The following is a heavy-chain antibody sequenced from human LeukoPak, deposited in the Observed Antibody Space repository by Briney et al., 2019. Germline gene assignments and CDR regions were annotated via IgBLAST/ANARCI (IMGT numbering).Heavy chain of an antibody. CDR2: ISLGGGTT. Sequence: GGSLRLSCAVSGFAFGSEAMSWVRQSPARGLEWVASISLGGGTTYYADSVKGRFTISRDNAKNSLYLQMNSLRAEDTAVYYCARVYDSSGYDWGYYYGMDVWGQGTTVTVSS. CDR3: ARVYDSSGYDWGYYYGMDV. CDR1: GFAFGSEA. D-gene: IGHD3-22*01. J-gene: IGHJ6*02. V-gene: IGHV3-23*01.